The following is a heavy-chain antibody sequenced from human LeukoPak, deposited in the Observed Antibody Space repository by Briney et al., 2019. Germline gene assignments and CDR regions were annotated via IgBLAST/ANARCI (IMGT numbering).Heavy chain of an antibody. D-gene: IGHD6-19*01. CDR2: ISGSGGST. Sequence: GGSLRLSCAASGFTFSSYAMSWDRQAPGKGLEWVSAISGSGGSTYYADSVKGRFTISRDNSKNTLYLQMNSLRAEDTAVYYCAKDSYSSGWFDYWGQGTLVTVSS. CDR1: GFTFSSYA. V-gene: IGHV3-23*01. J-gene: IGHJ4*02. CDR3: AKDSYSSGWFDY.